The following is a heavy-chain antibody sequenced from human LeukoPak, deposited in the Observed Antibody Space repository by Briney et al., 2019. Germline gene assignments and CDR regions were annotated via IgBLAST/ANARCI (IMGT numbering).Heavy chain of an antibody. V-gene: IGHV1-2*02. D-gene: IGHD3-22*01. CDR2: INPNSGGT. Sequence: ASVKVSCKASGYTLTGYYMHWVRQAPGQGLEWMGWINPNSGGTTYAQKCQGRVTMTRDTSISTAYMELSRLRSDDTAVYYCARGCVYYYDSSGYYEGFDYWGQGTLVTVSS. CDR1: GYTLTGYY. CDR3: ARGCVYYYDSSGYYEGFDY. J-gene: IGHJ4*02.